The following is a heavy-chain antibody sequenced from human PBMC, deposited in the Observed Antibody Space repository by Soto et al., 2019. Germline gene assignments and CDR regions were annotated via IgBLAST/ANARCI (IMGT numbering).Heavy chain of an antibody. Sequence: ASVKVSCKASGYTFTSYGISWVRQAPGQGLEWMGWISAYNGNTNYAQKLQGRVTMTTDTSTSTAYMELRSLRSDDTAVYYCARDKILAGYSSTLADYWGQGTLVTVSS. CDR1: GYTFTSYG. D-gene: IGHD6-13*01. CDR2: ISAYNGNT. V-gene: IGHV1-18*01. J-gene: IGHJ4*02. CDR3: ARDKILAGYSSTLADY.